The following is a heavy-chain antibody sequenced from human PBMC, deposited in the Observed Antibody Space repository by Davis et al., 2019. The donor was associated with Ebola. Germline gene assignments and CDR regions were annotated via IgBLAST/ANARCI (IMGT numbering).Heavy chain of an antibody. J-gene: IGHJ6*02. V-gene: IGHV4-34*01. CDR2: INHSGST. CDR3: ARGGDYIWGGYSYYYYYGMDV. D-gene: IGHD3-16*01. CDR1: GGSFSGYY. Sequence: SETLSLTCAVYGGSFSGYYWSWIRQPPGKGLEWIGEINHSGSTNYNPSLKSRVTISVDTSKNQFSLKLSSVTAADTAVYYCARGGDYIWGGYSYYYYYGMDVWGQGTTVTVSS.